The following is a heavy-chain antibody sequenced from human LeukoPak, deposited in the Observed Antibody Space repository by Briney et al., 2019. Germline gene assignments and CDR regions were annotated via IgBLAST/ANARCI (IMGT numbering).Heavy chain of an antibody. CDR3: AREFTAYDFWSGYIPLDY. V-gene: IGHV1-18*01. Sequence: ASVKVSCKASGYTFTSYGISWVRQAPGQGLEWMGWISAYNGNTNYAQKLQGRVTMTTDTSTSTAYMELRGLRSDDTAVYYCAREFTAYDFWSGYIPLDYWGQGTLVTVSS. CDR2: ISAYNGNT. CDR1: GYTFTSYG. J-gene: IGHJ4*02. D-gene: IGHD3-3*01.